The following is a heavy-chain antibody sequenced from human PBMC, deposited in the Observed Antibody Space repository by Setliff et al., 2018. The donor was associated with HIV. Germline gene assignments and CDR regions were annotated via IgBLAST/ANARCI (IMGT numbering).Heavy chain of an antibody. CDR2: IYTTGGT. D-gene: IGHD6-13*01. V-gene: IGHV4-4*07. CDR3: ARSNPGITAGLLAY. CDR1: GGSITSFY. Sequence: SETLSLTCTVSGGSITSFYWNWIRQPAGKGLEWIGRIYTTGGTNYNPALKSRVTMSIDTSKNQISLKLNSVTAADTATYYCARSNPGITAGLLAYWGPGTLVTVS. J-gene: IGHJ4*02.